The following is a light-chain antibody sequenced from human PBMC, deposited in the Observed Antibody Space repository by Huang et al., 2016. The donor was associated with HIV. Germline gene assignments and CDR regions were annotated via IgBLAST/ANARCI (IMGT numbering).Light chain of an antibody. CDR3: HQYYSSPQT. Sequence: DIVLTQSPGSLALSLGERAAINCTSSQSVFHNSNNKNYLSWYQVKPGQSPQLLMYWASTRESGVPDRVRGSGSGTDFTLTITSQQAEDVAVYYCHQYYSSPQTFGQGTKVEV. CDR2: WAS. CDR1: QSVFHNSNNKNY. V-gene: IGKV4-1*01. J-gene: IGKJ1*01.